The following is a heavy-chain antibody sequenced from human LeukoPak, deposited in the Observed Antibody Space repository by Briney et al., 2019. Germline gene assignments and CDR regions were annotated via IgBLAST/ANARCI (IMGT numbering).Heavy chain of an antibody. CDR3: ARHDSYWYFDL. D-gene: IGHD3-22*01. Sequence: SETLSLTCTVSGGSIRRYYWSWIRQPPGKGLEWIGYIYYSGSTNYNPSLKSRVTISVDTSKNQFSLKLSSVTAADTAVYYCARHDSYWYFDLWGRGTLVTVSS. V-gene: IGHV4-59*08. J-gene: IGHJ2*01. CDR1: GGSIRRYY. CDR2: IYYSGST.